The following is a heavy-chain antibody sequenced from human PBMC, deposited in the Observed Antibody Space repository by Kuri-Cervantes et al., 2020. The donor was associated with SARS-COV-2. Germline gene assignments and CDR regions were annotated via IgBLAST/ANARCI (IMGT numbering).Heavy chain of an antibody. Sequence: ESLKISCAASGFTFDDYGMSWIRQPPGKGLEWIGEINHSGSTNYNPSLKSRVTISVDTSKNQFSLKLSSVTAADTAVYYCARGRSFVGNWGQGTLVTVSS. V-gene: IGHV4-34*01. CDR2: INHSGST. CDR1: GFTFDDYG. D-gene: IGHD3-16*01. J-gene: IGHJ4*02. CDR3: ARGRSFVGN.